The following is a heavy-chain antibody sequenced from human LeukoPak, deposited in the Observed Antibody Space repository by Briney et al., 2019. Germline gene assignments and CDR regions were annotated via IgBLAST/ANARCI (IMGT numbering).Heavy chain of an antibody. CDR2: ISSSSSYI. CDR3: ARSHPPTSYSSGWYPTDY. V-gene: IGHV3-21*01. J-gene: IGHJ4*02. Sequence: GSLRLSCAASGFTFSSYSMNWVRQAPGKGLEWVSSISSSSSYIYYADSVKGRFTISRDNAKNSLYLQMNSLRAEDTAVYYCARSHPPTSYSSGWYPTDYWGQGTLVTVSS. CDR1: GFTFSSYS. D-gene: IGHD6-19*01.